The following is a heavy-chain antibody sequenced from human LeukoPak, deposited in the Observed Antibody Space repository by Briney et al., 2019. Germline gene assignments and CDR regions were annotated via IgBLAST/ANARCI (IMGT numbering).Heavy chain of an antibody. CDR3: ARDDFEYSVHYGMDV. D-gene: IGHD3-9*01. Sequence: SETLSLTCSVSGGSISSYYWSWIRQPAGKGLEWIGRVHRSGDTNYNPSLKSRLTMSVETSKNQISLRLRSESAADTAVYYCARDDFEYSVHYGMDVWGQGTTVTVSS. V-gene: IGHV4-4*07. J-gene: IGHJ6*02. CDR1: GGSISSYY. CDR2: VHRSGDT.